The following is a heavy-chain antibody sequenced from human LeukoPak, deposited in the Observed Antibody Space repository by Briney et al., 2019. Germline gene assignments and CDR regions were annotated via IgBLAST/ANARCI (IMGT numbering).Heavy chain of an antibody. J-gene: IGHJ4*02. V-gene: IGHV3-7*01. CDR2: IKQDGSEK. CDR1: GFTFSSYW. Sequence: GGSLRLSCAASGFTFSSYWMSWVRQAPGKGLEWVANIKQDGSEKYYVDSVKGRFTISRDNAKNSLYLQMNSLRAEDTAVYYCAREERGDILTVKGYYFDYWGQGTLVTVSS. CDR3: AREERGDILTVKGYYFDY. D-gene: IGHD3-9*01.